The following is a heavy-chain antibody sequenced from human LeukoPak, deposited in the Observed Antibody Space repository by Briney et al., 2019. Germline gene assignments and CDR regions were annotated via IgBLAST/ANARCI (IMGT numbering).Heavy chain of an antibody. J-gene: IGHJ4*02. CDR3: ARGVEPLAANTLAY. V-gene: IGHV3-23*03. Sequence: GGSLRLSCAVSGFTFSSYAMSWVRQAPGKGLEWVSVLYSDGNTKYADSVQGRFTISRDNSKNTLYLEMNSLSPDDTAVYYCARGVEPLAANTLAYWGQGTLVTVS. D-gene: IGHD1-14*01. CDR2: LYSDGNT. CDR1: GFTFSSYA.